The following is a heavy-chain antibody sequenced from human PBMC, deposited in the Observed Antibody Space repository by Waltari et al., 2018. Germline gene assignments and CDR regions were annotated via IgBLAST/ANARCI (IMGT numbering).Heavy chain of an antibody. D-gene: IGHD2-2*01. V-gene: IGHV3-7*03. J-gene: IGHJ4*02. CDR3: LRDRRGPALFDS. CDR1: GFVFSSYW. CDR2: IKQDGSER. Sequence: EVQVVESGGGLVQPGGSLRLSCEGSGFVFSSYWMSWVRQAQGKGLEWVGNIKQDGSERNYVDSVKGRFTISRDNAKNSVFLQMISLRAEDTAVYYCLRDRRGPALFDSWGQGTLVTVSS.